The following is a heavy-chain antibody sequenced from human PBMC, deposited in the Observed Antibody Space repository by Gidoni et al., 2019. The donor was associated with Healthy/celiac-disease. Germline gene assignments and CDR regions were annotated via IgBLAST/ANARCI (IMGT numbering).Heavy chain of an antibody. CDR2: ISSSGSTI. V-gene: IGHV3-48*03. Sequence: LEWVSYISSSGSTIYYADSVKGRFTISRYNAKNSLYLQMNSLRAEDTAVYYCASSISSSAKPKEYWGQGTLVTVSS. D-gene: IGHD3-3*01. J-gene: IGHJ4*02. CDR3: ASSISSSAKPKEY.